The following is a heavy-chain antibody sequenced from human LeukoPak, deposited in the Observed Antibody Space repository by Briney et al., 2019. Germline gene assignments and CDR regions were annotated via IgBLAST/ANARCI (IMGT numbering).Heavy chain of an antibody. CDR2: TSGRGDST. CDR1: GFTFSSYA. J-gene: IGHJ4*02. V-gene: IGHV3-23*01. D-gene: IGHD3-16*01. CDR3: AKGASWGNYYFDY. Sequence: PGGSRRLSCAASGFTFSSYAMSWVRQAPGKGLEWVSVTSGRGDSTYYADSVKGRFTISRDNSKNTLYLQMNSLRAEDTAVYYCAKGASWGNYYFDYWGQGTLVSVSS.